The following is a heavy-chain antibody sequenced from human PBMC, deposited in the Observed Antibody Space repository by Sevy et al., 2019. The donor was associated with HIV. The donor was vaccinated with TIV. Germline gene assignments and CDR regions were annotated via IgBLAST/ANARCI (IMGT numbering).Heavy chain of an antibody. D-gene: IGHD2-2*01. V-gene: IGHV4-59*01. Sequence: ETLSLTCTVSGGSISSYYWSWIRQPPGKGLEWIGYIYYSGSTNYNPSLKSRVTISVDTSKKQFSLKLSSVTAADTAVYYCARGGGYCSSTSCYGSLDYWGQGTLVTVSS. CDR1: GGSISSYY. CDR2: IYYSGST. J-gene: IGHJ4*02. CDR3: ARGGGYCSSTSCYGSLDY.